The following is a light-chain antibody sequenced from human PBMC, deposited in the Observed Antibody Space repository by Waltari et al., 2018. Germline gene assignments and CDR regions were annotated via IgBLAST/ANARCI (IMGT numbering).Light chain of an antibody. CDR2: AAS. J-gene: IGKJ1*01. CDR3: LQDYNYPRT. CDR1: QGIRND. Sequence: AIQMTQSPSSLSASVGDRVTITCRASQGIRNDLSWSQQRPGKAPKLLIYAASNLQSGVPSRFSGSGSATVFTLTISGLQPEDSAIYFCLQDYNYPRTLGQGTKVEI. V-gene: IGKV1-6*01.